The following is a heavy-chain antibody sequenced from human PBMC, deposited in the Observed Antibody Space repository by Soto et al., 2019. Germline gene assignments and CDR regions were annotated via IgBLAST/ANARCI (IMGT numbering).Heavy chain of an antibody. J-gene: IGHJ6*03. CDR2: LYYSVST. V-gene: IGHV4-39*07. Sequence: SETLSLTCTVSGGSISSRSYYWGWIRQPPGKGLEWIGTLYYSVSTYYNPSLKSRVTISVDTSKNQFSLKLSSVTAADTAVYYCARLYYYYMDVWGKGTTVTVSS. CDR1: GGSISSRSYY. CDR3: ARLYYYYMDV.